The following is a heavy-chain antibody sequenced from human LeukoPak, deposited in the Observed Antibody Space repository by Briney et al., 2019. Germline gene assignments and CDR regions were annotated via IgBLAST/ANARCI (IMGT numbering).Heavy chain of an antibody. V-gene: IGHV3-15*01. J-gene: IGHJ4*02. CDR2: IKSKRDGGTT. CDR3: VAEYYGAYKF. D-gene: IGHD4-17*01. CDR1: GFSFNNAW. Sequence: NTGGSLRLSCSASGFSFNNAWMSWVRQAPGWGLEWVARIKSKRDGGTTDYAAPVKGRFTISRDDPKNTLHLQMDSLKSEDTAVYFCVAEYYGAYKFWGRGTLVTVSS.